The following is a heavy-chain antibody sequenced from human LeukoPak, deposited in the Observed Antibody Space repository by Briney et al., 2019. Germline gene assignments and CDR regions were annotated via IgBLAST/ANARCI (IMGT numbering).Heavy chain of an antibody. V-gene: IGHV3-23*01. CDR3: AKDQRNSGRYYGVDY. CDR2: ISGRGSGT. J-gene: IGHJ4*02. D-gene: IGHD1-26*01. Sequence: GGSLRLSCEAAGLSFTIYAMSWVRHPPRKGLEWDPGISGRGSGTYYGDSMKGRLTISRDNSKNTLYLQMGSRRAEDTAVYYCAKDQRNSGRYYGVDYWGQGTLVIVSS. CDR1: GLSFTIYA.